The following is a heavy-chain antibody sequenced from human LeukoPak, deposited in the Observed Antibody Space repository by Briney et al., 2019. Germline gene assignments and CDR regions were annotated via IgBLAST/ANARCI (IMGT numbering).Heavy chain of an antibody. V-gene: IGHV1-2*02. CDR1: GYTFTGYY. CDR2: INPNSGGT. CDR3: ARDGGRYFDWVATDY. D-gene: IGHD3-9*01. Sequence: ASVKVSCKASGYTFTGYYMHWVRQAPGQGLEWMGWINPNSGGTNYAQKFQGRVTMTRDTSISTAYMELRSLRSDDTAVYYCARDGGRYFDWVATDYWGQGTLVTVSS. J-gene: IGHJ4*02.